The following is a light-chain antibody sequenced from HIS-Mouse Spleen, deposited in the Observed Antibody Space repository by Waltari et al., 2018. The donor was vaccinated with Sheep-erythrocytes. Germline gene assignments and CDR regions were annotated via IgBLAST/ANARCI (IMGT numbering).Light chain of an antibody. CDR3: CSYAGSYNHV. Sequence: QSALTQPPSVSGSPGQSVTISCTGTSSYVGGYNYVPWYQQHPGKAPKLMIYDVSKRPSGVPDRFSGSKSGNTASLTISGLQAEDEADYYCCSYAGSYNHVFATGTKVTVL. CDR2: DVS. CDR1: SSYVGGYNY. J-gene: IGLJ1*01. V-gene: IGLV2-11*01.